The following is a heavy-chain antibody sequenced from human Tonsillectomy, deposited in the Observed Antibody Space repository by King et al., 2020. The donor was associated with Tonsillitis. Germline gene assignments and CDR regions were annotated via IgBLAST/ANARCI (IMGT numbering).Heavy chain of an antibody. CDR2: ISTYNGNT. V-gene: IGHV1-18*04. D-gene: IGHD4-23*01. J-gene: IGHJ2*01. CDR1: GYSFNSYS. CDR3: ARDPYGGNSPGYFDL. Sequence: QLVQSGAEVKKPGASVKVSCKASGYSFNSYSISWVRQAPGQGLEWMGWISTYNGNTNYAQKLQGRVTMTTDTSTSTAYMELRSLRSDDTAVYYCARDPYGGNSPGYFDLWGRGTLVTVSS.